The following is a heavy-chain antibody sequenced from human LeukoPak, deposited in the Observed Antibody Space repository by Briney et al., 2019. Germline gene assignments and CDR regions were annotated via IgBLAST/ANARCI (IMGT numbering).Heavy chain of an antibody. CDR1: GFTFSSYG. Sequence: PGGSLRLSCAASGFTFSSYGMHWVRQAPGKGLEWVAFIRYDGSNKYYADSVKGRFTISRDNSKNTLYLQMNSLRAEDTAVYYCAREGGSSSWYIKYYFDYWGQGTLVTASS. J-gene: IGHJ4*02. CDR2: IRYDGSNK. D-gene: IGHD6-13*01. V-gene: IGHV3-30*02. CDR3: AREGGSSSWYIKYYFDY.